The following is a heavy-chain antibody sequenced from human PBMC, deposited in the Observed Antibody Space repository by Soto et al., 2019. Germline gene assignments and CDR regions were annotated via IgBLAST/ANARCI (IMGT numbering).Heavy chain of an antibody. CDR2: IKHSGGT. J-gene: IGHJ5*02. Sequence: PSETLSLTCDVYGGSFSGYYWSWIRQPPGKGLEWIGQIKHSGGTNYNPLLKSRVTISVDTPRNQFSLKLSSVTAADTAVYFCARTYYYRSGTYFAWFDPWGQGTLVTVSS. D-gene: IGHD3-10*01. CDR1: GGSFSGYY. V-gene: IGHV4-34*01. CDR3: ARTYYYRSGTYFAWFDP.